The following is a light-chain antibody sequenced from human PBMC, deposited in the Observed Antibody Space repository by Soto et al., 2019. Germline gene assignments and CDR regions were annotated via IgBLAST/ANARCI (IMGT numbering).Light chain of an antibody. CDR1: QSISSW. CDR3: QQYNSYSVT. Sequence: DIQMTQSPSTLSASVGDRVTITCRASQSISSWLAWYQQKPGKAPKFLIYDASSLESGVPSRFSGSGSGTEFTLTISSLQPDDFATYYCQQYNSYSVTFGQGTKVDIK. J-gene: IGKJ1*01. V-gene: IGKV1-5*01. CDR2: DAS.